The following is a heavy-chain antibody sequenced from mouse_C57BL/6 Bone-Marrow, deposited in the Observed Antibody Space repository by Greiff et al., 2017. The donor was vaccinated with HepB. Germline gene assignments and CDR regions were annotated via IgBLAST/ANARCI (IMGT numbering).Heavy chain of an antibody. V-gene: IGHV1-63*01. CDR1: GYTFTNYW. Sequence: VQLQESGAELVRPGTSVKMSCKASGYTFTNYWIGWAKQRPGHGLEWIGDIYPGGGYTNYNEKFKGKATLTADKSSSTAYMQFSSLTSEDSAIYYCARLRDNYGYFDVWGTGTTVTVSS. CDR3: ARLRDNYGYFDV. CDR2: IYPGGGYT. J-gene: IGHJ1*03.